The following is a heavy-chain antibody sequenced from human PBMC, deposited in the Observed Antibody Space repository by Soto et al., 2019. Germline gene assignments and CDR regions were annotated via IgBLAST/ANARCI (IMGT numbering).Heavy chain of an antibody. CDR1: GYSVSSNSAA. CDR2: TYYRSKWYN. J-gene: IGHJ5*02. CDR3: ARDIGSSGWYWFDP. D-gene: IGHD6-19*01. V-gene: IGHV6-1*01. Sequence: SQTLSLPCAIAGYSVSSNSAAWNWIRQSPSRGLEWLGRTYYRSKWYNDYAVSVKSRITINPDTSKNQFSLQLNSVTPEDTAVYYCARDIGSSGWYWFDPWGQGTLVTVSS.